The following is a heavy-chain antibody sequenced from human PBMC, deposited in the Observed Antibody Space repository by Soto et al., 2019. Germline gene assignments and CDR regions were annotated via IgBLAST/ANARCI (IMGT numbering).Heavy chain of an antibody. J-gene: IGHJ4*02. CDR3: ARHLQTPVTIFGVVNDPHFDY. D-gene: IGHD3-3*01. V-gene: IGHV4-59*08. CDR1: GGSISSYY. Sequence: SVTLPLTWTVSGGSISSYYWSWIRQLPGKGLEWIGYIYYSGSTNYNPSLKSRVTISVDTSKNQFSLKLSSVTAADTAVYYCARHLQTPVTIFGVVNDPHFDYWGQGTLVTVSS. CDR2: IYYSGST.